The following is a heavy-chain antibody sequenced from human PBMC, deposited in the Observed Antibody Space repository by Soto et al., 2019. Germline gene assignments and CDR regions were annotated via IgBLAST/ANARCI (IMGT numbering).Heavy chain of an antibody. CDR2: ISYDGSDK. CDR1: GFTFSLNA. V-gene: IGHV3-30*15. J-gene: IGHJ4*02. Sequence: GGSLRLSCAASGFTFSLNAMHWVRQAPGKGLEWVAVISYDGSDKFYADSVKGRFTISRDNSRNTLYLQMSSLKSADTAVYYCARDRYAAAVATYLDYWGQGALVTVSS. CDR3: ARDRYAAAVATYLDY. D-gene: IGHD2-2*01.